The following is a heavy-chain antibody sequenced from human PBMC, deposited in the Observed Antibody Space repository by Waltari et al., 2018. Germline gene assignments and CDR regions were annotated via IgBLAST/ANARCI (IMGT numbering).Heavy chain of an antibody. CDR2: IYYSGST. Sequence: QVQLQESGPGLEKPSQTLSLTCTVSGGSISSGGYSCTWIRQPAGKGLEWIGSIYYSGSTYYNLSLKSRVTISVDRSTNQVSLKLTSVTAADTAVYFCAREVPRNGYIGLIYYYMDVWGKGTTVTVSS. V-gene: IGHV4-30-2*03. J-gene: IGHJ6*03. CDR1: GGSISSGGYS. CDR3: AREVPRNGYIGLIYYYMDV. D-gene: IGHD5-12*01.